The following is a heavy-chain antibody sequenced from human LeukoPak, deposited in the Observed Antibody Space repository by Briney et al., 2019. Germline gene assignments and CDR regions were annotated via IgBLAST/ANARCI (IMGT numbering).Heavy chain of an antibody. Sequence: PGGSLRLSCAASGFTFSDYYMSWIRQAPGKGLEWVSYISSSGSTIYYADSVKGRFTISRDNAKNSLYLQMNSLRAEDTAVYYCARATYYYDSSGYPVRIYYFDYWGQGTLVTVSS. CDR2: ISSSGSTI. J-gene: IGHJ4*02. V-gene: IGHV3-11*01. CDR3: ARATYYYDSSGYPVRIYYFDY. CDR1: GFTFSDYY. D-gene: IGHD3-22*01.